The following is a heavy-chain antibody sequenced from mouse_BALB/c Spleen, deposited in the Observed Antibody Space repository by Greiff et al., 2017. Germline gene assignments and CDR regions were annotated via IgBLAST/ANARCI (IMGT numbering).Heavy chain of an antibody. CDR1: GFSLTGYG. CDR3: ARDTGSSLYAMDY. D-gene: IGHD1-1*01. CDR2: IWGDGST. J-gene: IGHJ4*01. Sequence: VQVVESGPGLVAPSQSLSITCTVSGFSLTGYGVNWVRQPPGKGLEWLGMIWGDGSTDYNSALKSRLSISKDNSKSQVFLKMNSLQTDDTARYYCARDTGSSLYAMDYWGQGTSVTVSS. V-gene: IGHV2-6-7*01.